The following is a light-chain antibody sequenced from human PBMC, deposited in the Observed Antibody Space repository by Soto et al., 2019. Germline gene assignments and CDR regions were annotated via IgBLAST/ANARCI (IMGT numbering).Light chain of an antibody. Sequence: ERVFTQSPATLSLSPGERATLSCRASESISSNLAWYQQKPGLAPRLLIYDASNRATGIPARFSGSGSGTDFTLIISSLETEDFAVYDGQQRNNWPPVTFGQGTRLEI. CDR3: QQRNNWPPVT. CDR2: DAS. CDR1: ESISSN. V-gene: IGKV3-11*01. J-gene: IGKJ5*01.